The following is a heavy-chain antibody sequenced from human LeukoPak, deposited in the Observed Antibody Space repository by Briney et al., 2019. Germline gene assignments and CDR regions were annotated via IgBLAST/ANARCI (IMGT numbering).Heavy chain of an antibody. CDR3: ARATGPRVGAISQEYYFDY. CDR2: INPSGGGT. Sequence: ASVKVSCKASGYTFTSYFMHWMRQAPGQGLEWMGIINPSGGGTSYTQKFQGRVTMTRDTSTSTVYMELNSLRSEDTAVYYCARATGPRVGAISQEYYFDYWGQGTLVTVSS. V-gene: IGHV1-46*01. CDR1: GYTFTSYF. J-gene: IGHJ4*02. D-gene: IGHD1-26*01.